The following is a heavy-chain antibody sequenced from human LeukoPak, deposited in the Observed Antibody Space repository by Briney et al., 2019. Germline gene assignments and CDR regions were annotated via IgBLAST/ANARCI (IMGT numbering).Heavy chain of an antibody. CDR2: IYSGGST. D-gene: IGHD1-14*01. CDR3: AREGITPHYYGMDV. J-gene: IGHJ6*02. V-gene: IGHV3-53*01. CDR1: GFTVSSSY. Sequence: GGSLRLSCAASGFTVSSSYMSWVRQAPGKGLEWVSVIYSGGSTYYADSVKGRFTISRDNSKNTLYLQMNSLRAEDTAVYYCAREGITPHYYGMDVWGQGTTVTVSS.